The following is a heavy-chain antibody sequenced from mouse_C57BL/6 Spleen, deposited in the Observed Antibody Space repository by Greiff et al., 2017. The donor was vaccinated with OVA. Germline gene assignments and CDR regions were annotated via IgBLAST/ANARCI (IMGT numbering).Heavy chain of an antibody. J-gene: IGHJ2*01. CDR3: ATSHYDYDDY. Sequence: EVQRVESGAALVKPGASVKLSCTASGFNIKDYYMHWVKQRTEQGLEWIGRLDPEDGDTKYAPQFQGKATITADTSSNTAYLQLSSLTSEDTAVYYCATSHYDYDDYWGQGTTLTVAS. CDR2: LDPEDGDT. V-gene: IGHV14-2*01. CDR1: GFNIKDYY. D-gene: IGHD2-4*01.